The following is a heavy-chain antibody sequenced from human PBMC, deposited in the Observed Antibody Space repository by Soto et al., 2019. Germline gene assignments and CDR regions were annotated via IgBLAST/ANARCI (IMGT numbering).Heavy chain of an antibody. D-gene: IGHD3-22*01. CDR1: GGTFSSYA. V-gene: IGHV1-69*06. Sequence: ASVKVSCKASGGTFSSYAISWLRQAPGQGLEWMGGIIPIFGTANYAQKFQGRVTITADKSTSTAYMELSSLRSEDTAVYYCAKGSGYQYYFDYWGQGTLVTVSS. CDR3: AKGSGYQYYFDY. J-gene: IGHJ4*02. CDR2: IIPIFGTA.